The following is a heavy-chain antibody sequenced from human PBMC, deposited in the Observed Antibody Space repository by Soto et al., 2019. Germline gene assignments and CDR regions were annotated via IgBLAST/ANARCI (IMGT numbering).Heavy chain of an antibody. CDR3: ARDRGTRGSGYYYYGMDV. Sequence: QVQLVESGGGVVQPGRSLRLSCAASGFTFSSYAMHWVRQAPGKGLEWVAVISYDGSNKYYADSVKGRFTISRDNSKNTLYLQMNSLRAEDTAVYYCARDRGTRGSGYYYYGMDVWGQGTTVTVSS. J-gene: IGHJ6*02. CDR1: GFTFSSYA. V-gene: IGHV3-30-3*01. D-gene: IGHD3-10*01. CDR2: ISYDGSNK.